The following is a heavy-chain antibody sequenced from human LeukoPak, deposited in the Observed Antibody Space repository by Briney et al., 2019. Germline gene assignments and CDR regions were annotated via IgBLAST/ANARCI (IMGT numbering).Heavy chain of an antibody. CDR2: ISNSGGSA. CDR1: GFTLRSYA. V-gene: IGHV3-23*01. J-gene: IGHJ6*02. CDR3: AKYCSGGYCYSGMDV. D-gene: IGHD2-15*01. Sequence: PGGSLRLSCVASGFTLRSYAMSWVRQAPGKGLEWVSVISNSGGSAYYADSVKGRFTISRDNSKNTLYLQMNSLRGEDTAVYYCAKYCSGGYCYSGMDVWGQGTTVTVSS.